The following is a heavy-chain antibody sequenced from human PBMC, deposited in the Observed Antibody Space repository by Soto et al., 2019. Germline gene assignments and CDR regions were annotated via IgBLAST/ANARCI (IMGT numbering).Heavy chain of an antibody. CDR3: ARDLAGRIDY. D-gene: IGHD6-25*01. V-gene: IGHV1-3*01. CDR2: INAGNGNT. CDR1: GYTFTSYA. Sequence: ASVNVSCKASGYTFTSYAMHWVRQAPGQRLEWMGWINAGNGNTKYSQKFQGRVTITRDTSASTAYMELSSLRSEDTAVYYCARDLAGRIDYWGQGTLVTVSS. J-gene: IGHJ4*02.